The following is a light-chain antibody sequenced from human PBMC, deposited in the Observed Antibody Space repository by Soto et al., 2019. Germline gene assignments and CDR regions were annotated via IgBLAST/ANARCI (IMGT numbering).Light chain of an antibody. Sequence: DIQMTQPPSTLSASVGDRITITCRASQSINIWLAWYQQTPGKAPKILIFDASRLVTGVPSRFSGSGSGTEFTLTISSLQPDDFATYYCQQYNGYSTWTFGQGTRVEIK. CDR3: QQYNGYSTWT. J-gene: IGKJ1*01. CDR2: DAS. V-gene: IGKV1-5*01. CDR1: QSINIW.